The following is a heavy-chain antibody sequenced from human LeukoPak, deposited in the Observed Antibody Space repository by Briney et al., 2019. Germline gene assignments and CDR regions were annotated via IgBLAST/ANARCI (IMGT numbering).Heavy chain of an antibody. D-gene: IGHD3-22*01. Sequence: PSENLSLTCTVSGGSISSSSYYWGWIRQPPGKGLEWIGNNDNSGSTYYNPSLKSRLTISVDTSKNQYSLKLSSVTAADTAVYYCASHAGGDYYDSGGYYYPFDYWGQGTLVSVSS. CDR2: NDNSGST. CDR1: GGSISSSSYY. J-gene: IGHJ4*02. V-gene: IGHV4-39*01. CDR3: ASHAGGDYYDSGGYYYPFDY.